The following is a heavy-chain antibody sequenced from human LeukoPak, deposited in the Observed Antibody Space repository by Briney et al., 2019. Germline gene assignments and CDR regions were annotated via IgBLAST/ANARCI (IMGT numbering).Heavy chain of an antibody. J-gene: IGHJ4*02. CDR1: GGTFSSYA. CDR2: IIPIFGTA. Sequence: ASVKVSCKASGGTFSSYAISWVRQAPGQGLEWMGGIIPIFGTANYAQKFQGRVTITTDESTSTAYMELSSLRSEDTAVYYCAGSRYSGSYIGNFDYWGQGTLVTVSS. CDR3: AGSRYSGSYIGNFDY. V-gene: IGHV1-69*05. D-gene: IGHD1-26*01.